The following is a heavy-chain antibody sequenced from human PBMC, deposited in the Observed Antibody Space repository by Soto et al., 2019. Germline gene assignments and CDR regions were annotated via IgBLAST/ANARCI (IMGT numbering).Heavy chain of an antibody. V-gene: IGHV5-51*01. J-gene: IGHJ5*02. Sequence: GESLKISCRGSGYSFTSYWIGWVRQMPGKGLEWMGIIYPGDSDTRYSPSFQGQVTISADKSISTAYLQWSSLKASDTAMYYCARRINDYGDYEAAFDPWGQGTLVTVSS. D-gene: IGHD4-17*01. CDR3: ARRINDYGDYEAAFDP. CDR2: IYPGDSDT. CDR1: GYSFTSYW.